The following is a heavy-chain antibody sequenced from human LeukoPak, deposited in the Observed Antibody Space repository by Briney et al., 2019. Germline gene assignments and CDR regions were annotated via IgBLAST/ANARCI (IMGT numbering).Heavy chain of an antibody. CDR3: ATLLY. V-gene: IGHV3-33*01. CDR1: GFTFSSYA. Sequence: GGSLRLSCAASGFTFSSYAMHWVRQAPGKGLEWVAVIWYDGNNKYYADSVKCRFTIARDNSKNTLYVQMNSLRAEDTAVYYCATLLYWGQGTLVTVSS. J-gene: IGHJ4*02. CDR2: IWYDGNNK.